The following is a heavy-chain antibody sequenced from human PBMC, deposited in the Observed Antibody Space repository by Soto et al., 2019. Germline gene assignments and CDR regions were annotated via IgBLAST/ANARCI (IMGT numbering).Heavy chain of an antibody. CDR3: ARDDVLCDGGRCYGISLDV. Sequence: GGSLRLSCAASGFTVSSKYMTWVRQAPGKGLEWVSLIQSGGTTYYADSVKGRFTISRDTSENTLHLQMDSLRVEDTAVYYCARDDVLCDGGRCYGISLDVWGKGTTVTVSS. D-gene: IGHD2-15*01. V-gene: IGHV3-66*01. CDR1: GFTVSSKY. J-gene: IGHJ6*04. CDR2: IQSGGTT.